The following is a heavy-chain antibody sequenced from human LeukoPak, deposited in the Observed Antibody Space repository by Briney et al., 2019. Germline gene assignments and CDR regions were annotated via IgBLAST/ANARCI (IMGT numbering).Heavy chain of an antibody. Sequence: GASVKVSCKASGYTFTGYYMHWVRQAPGQGLEWMGWINPNSGGTNYAQKFQGRVTMTRDTSISTAYMELSRLRSDDTAVYYCARDSENGDDPYYYGMDVWGRGTTVTVSS. CDR1: GYTFTGYY. CDR2: INPNSGGT. J-gene: IGHJ6*02. V-gene: IGHV1-2*02. D-gene: IGHD4-17*01. CDR3: ARDSENGDDPYYYGMDV.